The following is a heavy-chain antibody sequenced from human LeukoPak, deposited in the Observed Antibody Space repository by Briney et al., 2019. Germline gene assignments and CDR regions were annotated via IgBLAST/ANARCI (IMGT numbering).Heavy chain of an antibody. Sequence: GGSLRLSCAASGFTFSFYAMSWVRQAPGKGLEWVSLISGSGGATYYADSVKGRFTISRDNSKNTLYLQMNSPRVEDTAVYYCARGDGWFGELLNFDYWGQGTLVTVSS. CDR3: ARGDGWFGELLNFDY. V-gene: IGHV3-23*01. CDR1: GFTFSFYA. CDR2: ISGSGGAT. J-gene: IGHJ4*02. D-gene: IGHD3-10*01.